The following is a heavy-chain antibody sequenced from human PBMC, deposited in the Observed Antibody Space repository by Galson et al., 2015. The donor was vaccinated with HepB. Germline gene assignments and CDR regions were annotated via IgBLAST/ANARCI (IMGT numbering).Heavy chain of an antibody. V-gene: IGHV3-23*01. Sequence: SLRLSCAASGFTFGDYAMSWVRQAPGKGLELVSGISSNGVNTYSVDSGKGRFTISRDNSKNTLYLQMNNLRAGDTAAYYCVTGLRLVGASWGQGTLVTVSS. J-gene: IGHJ5*02. D-gene: IGHD1-26*01. CDR2: ISSNGVNT. CDR1: GFTFGDYA. CDR3: VTGLRLVGAS.